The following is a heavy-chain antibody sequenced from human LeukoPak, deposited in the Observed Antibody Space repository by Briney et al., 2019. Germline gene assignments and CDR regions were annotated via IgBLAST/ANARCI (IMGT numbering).Heavy chain of an antibody. D-gene: IGHD5-24*01. CDR1: GSSFTSYW. J-gene: IGHJ4*02. CDR3: ASADVEMATLDD. CDR2: IYTGGSDT. V-gene: IGHV5-51*01. Sequence: GALLQISCKGSGSSFTSYWIGWVRHLRGKGLGWRGIIYTGGSDTRYSPPFQVQVTISADKSLSTAYLQWSSLKAADTAMYCCASADVEMATLDDWGQGTLVTVSS.